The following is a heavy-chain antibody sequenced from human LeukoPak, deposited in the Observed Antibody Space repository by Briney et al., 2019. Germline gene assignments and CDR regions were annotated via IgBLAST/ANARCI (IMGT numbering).Heavy chain of an antibody. CDR1: GGSISSYY. CDR2: IYYSGST. V-gene: IGHV4-59*08. CDR3: ARLGDFDY. Sequence: SETLSLTCTVPGGSISSYYWSWIWQPPGKGLEWIGYIYYSGSTNYNPSLKSRVAISVDASKNQFSLKLSSVTAADTAVYYCARLGDFDYWGQGTLVTVSS. J-gene: IGHJ4*02. D-gene: IGHD3-16*01.